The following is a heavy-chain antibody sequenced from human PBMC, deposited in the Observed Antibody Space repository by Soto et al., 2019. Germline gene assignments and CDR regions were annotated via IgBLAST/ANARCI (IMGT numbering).Heavy chain of an antibody. V-gene: IGHV4-59*08. Sequence: QVQLQESGPGLVKPSETLSLTCTVSGGSISNYYWSWIRQPPGKGLEWIGYIYYSGSTNYNPSLXRXVXLSVDTSKNHFSLKLRSVTAADTAVYYCVRTNHFDYWGQGSLVTVSS. CDR3: VRTNHFDY. CDR1: GGSISNYY. D-gene: IGHD2-8*01. CDR2: IYYSGST. J-gene: IGHJ4*02.